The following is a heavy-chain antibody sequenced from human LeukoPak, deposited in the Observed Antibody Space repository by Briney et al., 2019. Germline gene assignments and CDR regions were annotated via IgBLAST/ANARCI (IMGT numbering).Heavy chain of an antibody. V-gene: IGHV4-30-2*01. D-gene: IGHD5-12*01. CDR3: AREEGEYSGYDSHFDY. CDR1: GGSISSGGYY. Sequence: SETLSLTCTVSGGSISSGGYYWSWIRQPPGKGLEWIGYIYHSGSTYYNPSLKSRVTISVDRSKNQFSLKLSSVTAADTAVYYCAREEGEYSGYDSHFDYWGQGTLVTVSS. J-gene: IGHJ4*02. CDR2: IYHSGST.